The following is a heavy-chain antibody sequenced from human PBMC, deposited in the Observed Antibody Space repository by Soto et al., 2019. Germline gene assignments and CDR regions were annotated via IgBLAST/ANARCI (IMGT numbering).Heavy chain of an antibody. CDR1: GDSVSSNSAA. D-gene: IGHD3-10*01. CDR3: ARDQGSGWNYYYYAMEV. V-gene: IGHV6-1*01. CDR2: TYYRSKWYN. J-gene: IGHJ6*02. Sequence: SQTLSLTCAISGDSVSSNSAAWNWIRQSPSRGLEWLGRTYYRSKWYNDYAVSVKSRITINPDTSKNQFSLQLNSVTPEDTAVYYWARDQGSGWNYYYYAMEVWGQGSTVTVSS.